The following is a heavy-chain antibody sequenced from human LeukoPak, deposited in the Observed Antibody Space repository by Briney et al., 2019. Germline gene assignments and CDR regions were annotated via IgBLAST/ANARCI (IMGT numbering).Heavy chain of an antibody. CDR2: IYHSGST. D-gene: IGHD6-6*01. CDR1: GGSISSGGYS. J-gene: IGHJ6*02. Sequence: PSETLSLTCAVSGGSISSGGYSWSWIRQPPGKGLEWIGYIYHSGSTYYNPSLKSRVTISVDRSKNQFSLKLSSVTAADTAVYYCARGVAARNIYYYYYGMDVWGQGTTVTVSS. V-gene: IGHV4-30-2*01. CDR3: ARGVAARNIYYYYYGMDV.